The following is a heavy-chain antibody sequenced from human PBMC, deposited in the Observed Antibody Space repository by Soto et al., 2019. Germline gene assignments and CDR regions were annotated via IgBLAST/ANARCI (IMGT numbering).Heavy chain of an antibody. CDR2: IRYGRTT. V-gene: IGHV4-39*02. Sequence: PSETLSLTCTLSAGSVTTSNYYWAWIPEPPWKGWEGSGSIRYGRTTYSNPSLRSRFTISVHTSNNPISLRLSSLTAPATAIYYCATGNIDFWSGYKYFYYGMDVWGQGTTVTVSS. D-gene: IGHD3-3*01. CDR1: AGSVTTSNYY. CDR3: ATGNIDFWSGYKYFYYGMDV. J-gene: IGHJ6*02.